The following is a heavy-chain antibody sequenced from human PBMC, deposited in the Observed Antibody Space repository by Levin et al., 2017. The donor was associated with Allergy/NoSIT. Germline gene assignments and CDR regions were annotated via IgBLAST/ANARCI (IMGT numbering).Heavy chain of an antibody. CDR2: INHSGST. J-gene: IGHJ4*02. CDR1: GGSFSGYY. V-gene: IGHV4-34*01. Sequence: GSLRLSCAVYGGSFSGYYWSWIRQPPGKGLEWIGEINHSGSTNYNPSLKSRVTISVDTSKNQFSLKLSSVTAADTAVYYCARAKITYYYDSSGYSLTLDYWGQGTLVTVSS. D-gene: IGHD3-22*01. CDR3: ARAKITYYYDSSGYSLTLDY.